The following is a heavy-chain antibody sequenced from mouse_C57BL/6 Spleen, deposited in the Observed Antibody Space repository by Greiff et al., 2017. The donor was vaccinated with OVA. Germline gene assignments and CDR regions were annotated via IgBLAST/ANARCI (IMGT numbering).Heavy chain of an antibody. D-gene: IGHD4-1*01. J-gene: IGHJ2*01. V-gene: IGHV1-50*01. CDR2: IDPSDSYT. Sequence: QVQLQQPGAELVKPGASVKLSCKASGYTFTSYWMQWVKQRPGQGLEWIGEIDPSDSYTNYNQQFKGKATLTVDTSSSTAYMQLSSLTSEDSAVYYCARRWGDYWGQGTTLTVSS. CDR1: GYTFTSYW. CDR3: ARRWGDY.